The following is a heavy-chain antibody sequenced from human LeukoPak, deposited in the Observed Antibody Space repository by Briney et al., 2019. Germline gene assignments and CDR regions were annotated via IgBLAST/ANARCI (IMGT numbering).Heavy chain of an antibody. CDR2: MNPNSGNT. D-gene: IGHD6-13*01. CDR3: ARDIAAAGISVYYGMDV. Sequence: ASVKVSCKASGYTFTSYDINWVRQATGQGLEWMGWMNPNSGNTGYAQKFQGRVTMTRNTSISTAYMELSSLRSEDTAVYCCARDIAAAGISVYYGMDVWGQGTTVTVSS. J-gene: IGHJ6*02. CDR1: GYTFTSYD. V-gene: IGHV1-8*01.